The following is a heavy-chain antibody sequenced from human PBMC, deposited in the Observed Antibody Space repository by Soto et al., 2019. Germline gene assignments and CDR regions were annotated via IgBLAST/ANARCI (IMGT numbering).Heavy chain of an antibody. V-gene: IGHV4-34*01. J-gene: IGHJ5*02. CDR1: GGSFSGYY. D-gene: IGHD6-6*01. CDR3: ARKRFGQLVFDP. Sequence: LSLTCAVYGGSFSGYYWSWIRQPPGKGLEWIGEINHSGSTNYNPSLKSRVTISVDTSKNQFSLKLSSVTAADTAVYYCARKRFGQLVFDPWGQGTLVTVSS. CDR2: INHSGST.